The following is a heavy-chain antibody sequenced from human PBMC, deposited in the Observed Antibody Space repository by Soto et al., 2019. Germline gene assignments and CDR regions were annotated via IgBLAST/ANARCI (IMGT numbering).Heavy chain of an antibody. J-gene: IGHJ6*02. V-gene: IGHV6-1*01. CDR2: TYSRSKWYN. CDR1: GDSVSSNSAA. CDR3: ARVGLGYCSSTSCYIFQYYYGMDV. Sequence: PSQTLSLTCAISGDSVSSNSAAWNWIRQSPSRGLEWLGRTYSRSKWYNDYAGSVKSRITINPDTSKNQFSLQLNSVTPEDTAVYYCARVGLGYCSSTSCYIFQYYYGMDVWGQGTTVTVSS. D-gene: IGHD2-2*02.